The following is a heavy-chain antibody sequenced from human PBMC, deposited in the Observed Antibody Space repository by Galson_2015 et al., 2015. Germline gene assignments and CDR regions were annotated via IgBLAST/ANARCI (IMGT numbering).Heavy chain of an antibody. CDR1: GFMFTDYY. D-gene: IGHD3-10*01. V-gene: IGHV3-11*01. CDR3: ARNLHFYYGSRAFDH. CDR2: ISVSGKTI. J-gene: IGHJ4*02. Sequence: SLRLCCAASGFMFTDYYMNWIRQAPGKGLEWISHISVSGKTIYYADSVKGRFIISRDNANNSVYLQMNNLTPEDTAVYYRARNLHFYYGSRAFDHWGQGTLVTVSS.